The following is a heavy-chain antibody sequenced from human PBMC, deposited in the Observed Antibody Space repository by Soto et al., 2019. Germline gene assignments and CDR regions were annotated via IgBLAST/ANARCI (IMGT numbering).Heavy chain of an antibody. J-gene: IGHJ5*02. Sequence: GASVKVSCKASGYIFTSYVIHWVRQVPGQRLEWMGWINAGNGNTKYLQKFQGRATTTRDTSASIAYMEMTSLRSEDTAVYYCARGNNWFDTWGQGTLVT. CDR1: GYIFTSYV. CDR2: INAGNGNT. V-gene: IGHV1-3*01. CDR3: ARGNNWFDT.